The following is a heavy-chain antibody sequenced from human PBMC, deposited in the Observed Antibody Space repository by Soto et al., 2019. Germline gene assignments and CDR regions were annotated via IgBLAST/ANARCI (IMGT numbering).Heavy chain of an antibody. D-gene: IGHD2-2*01. Sequence: QVQLVQSGAEVKKPGSSVKVSCKASGGTFSSYTISWVRQAPGQGLEWMGRIIPILGIANYAQKFQGRVTITADKPTSTAYMELSSLRSEDTAVYYCARAPSSTSCYSCYYYYMDVWGKGTTVTVSS. CDR3: ARAPSSTSCYSCYYYYMDV. CDR2: IIPILGIA. J-gene: IGHJ6*03. CDR1: GGTFSSYT. V-gene: IGHV1-69*02.